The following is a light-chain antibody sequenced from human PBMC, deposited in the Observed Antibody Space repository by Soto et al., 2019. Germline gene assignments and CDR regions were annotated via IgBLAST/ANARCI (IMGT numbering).Light chain of an antibody. Sequence: EKVMTQSPVTLSVSPGERATLSCRASQSVSSNLAWYQQKLGQAPSLLIYGASTRASGIPARFTGSGSGTEFTLTISSLQSEDFAVYYCQQYNNWPRTFGQGTKVDIK. CDR3: QQYNNWPRT. CDR1: QSVSSN. J-gene: IGKJ1*01. CDR2: GAS. V-gene: IGKV3-15*01.